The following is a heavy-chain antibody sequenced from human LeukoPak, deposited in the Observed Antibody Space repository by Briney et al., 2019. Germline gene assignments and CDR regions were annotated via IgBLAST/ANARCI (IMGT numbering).Heavy chain of an antibody. CDR1: GFTFDDYA. CDR2: ISWNSGSI. CDR3: AKGSDSSGWYGSDY. V-gene: IGHV3-9*01. J-gene: IGHJ4*02. D-gene: IGHD6-19*01. Sequence: PGGSLRLSCAASGFTFDDYAMHWVRQARGKGLEWVSDISWNSGSIGYADSVKGRFTISRDNAKNSLYLQMNSLRAEDTALYYCAKGSDSSGWYGSDYWGQGTLVTVSS.